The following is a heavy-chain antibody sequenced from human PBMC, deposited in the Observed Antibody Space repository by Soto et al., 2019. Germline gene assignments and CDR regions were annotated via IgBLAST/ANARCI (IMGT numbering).Heavy chain of an antibody. V-gene: IGHV4-4*02. J-gene: IGHJ5*02. Sequence: PSETLSLTCAVAGASVNYWWSWVSQPPGKGLEWIEEISHTGSTNYNPALKSRVTISVDKSKNQFSLNLTSVTAADTAVYYCAKNNGWSQDPWGQGTLVTVSS. CDR1: GASVNYW. CDR3: AKNNGWSQDP. D-gene: IGHD6-19*01. CDR2: ISHTGST.